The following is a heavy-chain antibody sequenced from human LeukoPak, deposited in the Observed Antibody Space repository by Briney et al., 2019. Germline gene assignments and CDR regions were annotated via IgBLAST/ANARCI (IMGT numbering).Heavy chain of an antibody. Sequence: GGSLRLSCAASGFTFSSYAISWVRQAPGKGLEWDSAISGSGGSTYYADSVKGRFTISRDNSKNTLYLQMNSLRAEDTAVYYCAKVRDILTGYYYPAPVFDYWGQGTLVTVSS. V-gene: IGHV3-23*01. CDR3: AKVRDILTGYYYPAPVFDY. D-gene: IGHD3-9*01. J-gene: IGHJ4*02. CDR1: GFTFSSYA. CDR2: ISGSGGST.